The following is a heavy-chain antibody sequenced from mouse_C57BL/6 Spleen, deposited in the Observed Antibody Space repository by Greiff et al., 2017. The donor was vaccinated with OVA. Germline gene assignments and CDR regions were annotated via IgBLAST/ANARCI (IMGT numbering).Heavy chain of an antibody. CDR1: GFNIKDDY. CDR3: TTGGSSGQSCYYFDY. D-gene: IGHD3-2*02. J-gene: IGHJ2*01. Sequence: VQLQQSGAELVRPGASVKLSCTASGFNIKDDYMHWVKQRPEQGLEWIGWIDPENGDTEYASKFQGKATITADTSSNTAYLQLSSLTSEDTAVYYCTTGGSSGQSCYYFDYWGQGTTLTVSS. CDR2: IDPENGDT. V-gene: IGHV14-4*01.